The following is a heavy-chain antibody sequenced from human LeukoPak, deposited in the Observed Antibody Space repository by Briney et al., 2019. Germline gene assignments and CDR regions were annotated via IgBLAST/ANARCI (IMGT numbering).Heavy chain of an antibody. V-gene: IGHV4-4*09. D-gene: IGHD3-3*01. CDR1: GGSISSYY. Sequence: SETLSLTCTDSGGSISSYYWMWLRQPPGKGREGIGYIYTSGSTNYNPCLTSRVTISVDPSKNQFSLKLSSVTAADTAVYYCARRHFWSGYGGYYYYYMDVWGKGTTVTVSS. CDR2: IYTSGST. CDR3: ARRHFWSGYGGYYYYYMDV. J-gene: IGHJ6*03.